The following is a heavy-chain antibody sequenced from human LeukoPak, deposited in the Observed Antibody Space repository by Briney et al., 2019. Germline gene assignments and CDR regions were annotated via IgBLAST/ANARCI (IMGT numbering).Heavy chain of an antibody. CDR1: GFTFDDYA. J-gene: IGHJ4*02. V-gene: IGHV3-9*01. CDR3: ARGGEGSWYRPFDY. CDR2: ISWNSGSI. Sequence: PGGSLRLSCAASGFTFDDYAMHWVRQAPGKGLEWVSGISWNSGSIGYADSVKGRFTISRDNAKNSLYLQMNSLRAEDTALYYCARGGEGSWYRPFDYWGQGTLVTVSS. D-gene: IGHD6-13*01.